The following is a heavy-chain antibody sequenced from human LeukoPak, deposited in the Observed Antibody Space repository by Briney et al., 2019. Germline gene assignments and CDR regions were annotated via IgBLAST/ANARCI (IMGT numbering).Heavy chain of an antibody. J-gene: IGHJ6*03. CDR1: GDTFSSYS. Sequence: SVKVPCKASGDTFSSYSIIWVPQAPRQGVECMGGQLPIFGTKNYAQMLQGRDTIITDESTSTAYMELSSLRSEDTAVYYCARGPEGNDYYYYYMDVWGKGTTVTVS. CDR2: QLPIFGTK. V-gene: IGHV1-69*05. CDR3: ARGPEGNDYYYYYMDV.